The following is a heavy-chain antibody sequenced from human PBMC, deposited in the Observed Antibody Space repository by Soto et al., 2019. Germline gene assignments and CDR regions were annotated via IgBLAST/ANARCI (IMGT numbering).Heavy chain of an antibody. CDR1: GGSISSSSYY. Sequence: QLQPQESGPGLVKPSETLSLTCTVSGGSISSSSYYWGWIRQPPGKGLEWIGSIYYSGSTYYNPSLKSRVTISVDTSKNQFSLKLSSVTAADTAVYYCARPSPRYCSGGSCLEFPDAFDIWGQGTMVTVSS. D-gene: IGHD2-15*01. CDR3: ARPSPRYCSGGSCLEFPDAFDI. CDR2: IYYSGST. V-gene: IGHV4-39*01. J-gene: IGHJ3*02.